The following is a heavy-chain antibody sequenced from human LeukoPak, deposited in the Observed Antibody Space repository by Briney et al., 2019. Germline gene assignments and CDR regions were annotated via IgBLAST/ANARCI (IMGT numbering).Heavy chain of an antibody. J-gene: IGHJ4*02. CDR1: GFTFSTYV. CDR3: ARRVATVDPLNAYFDY. Sequence: QPGGSLRLSCVASGFTFSTYVMRWVRQAPGKGLEWVSTISVNGNTYYTGSVKGRFTISRDNSKNTLYLQLNSLRAEDTAVYYCARRVATVDPLNAYFDYWGQGALVTVSP. D-gene: IGHD5-12*01. CDR2: ISVNGNT. V-gene: IGHV3-23*01.